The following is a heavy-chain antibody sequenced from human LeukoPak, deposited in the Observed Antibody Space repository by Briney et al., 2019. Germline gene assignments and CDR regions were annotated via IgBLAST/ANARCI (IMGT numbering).Heavy chain of an antibody. Sequence: ASVKVSCKASGYTFTGYYMHWVRQAPGQGLEWMGWINPNSGGTNYAQKFQGRVTMTRDTSISTAYMELSRLRSDDTAVYYCARDLVYDGPPSGMDVWGQGTTVTVSS. CDR2: INPNSGGT. CDR1: GYTFTGYY. D-gene: IGHD3-16*01. CDR3: ARDLVYDGPPSGMDV. J-gene: IGHJ6*02. V-gene: IGHV1-2*02.